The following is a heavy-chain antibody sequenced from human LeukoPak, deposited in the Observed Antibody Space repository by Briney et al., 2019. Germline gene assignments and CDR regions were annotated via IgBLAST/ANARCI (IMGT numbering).Heavy chain of an antibody. Sequence: SETLSLTCTVSGGSISSGGYYWSWIRQHTGKGLEWIGYIYYSGSTYYNPSLKSRVTISVDTSKNQFSLKLSSVTAADTAVYYCARNVALPVYYYYGMDVWGKGTTVTVSS. J-gene: IGHJ6*04. D-gene: IGHD3-10*02. CDR3: ARNVALPVYYYYGMDV. CDR1: GGSISSGGYY. CDR2: IYYSGST. V-gene: IGHV4-31*03.